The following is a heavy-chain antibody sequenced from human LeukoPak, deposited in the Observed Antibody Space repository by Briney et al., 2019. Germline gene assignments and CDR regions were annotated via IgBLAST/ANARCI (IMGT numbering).Heavy chain of an antibody. Sequence: ASVKVSCKASGGTFSSYAISWVRQAPGQGLEWMGGIIPIFGTANYAQKLQGRVTITADESTSTAYMELSSLRSEDTAVYYCARGESAYDFWSGRMDVWGKGTTVTVSS. D-gene: IGHD3-3*01. CDR3: ARGESAYDFWSGRMDV. V-gene: IGHV1-69*13. CDR1: GGTFSSYA. CDR2: IIPIFGTA. J-gene: IGHJ6*03.